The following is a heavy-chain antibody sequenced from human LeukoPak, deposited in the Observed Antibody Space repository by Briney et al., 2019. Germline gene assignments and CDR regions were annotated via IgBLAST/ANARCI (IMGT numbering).Heavy chain of an antibody. J-gene: IGHJ4*02. CDR3: ARGSPLGGN. CDR1: GFTFSSSW. CDR2: INSDGSNT. Sequence: GGSLRLSCAASGFTFSSSWMHWVRQAPGKGLVWVSHINSDGSNTKYADSVKGRFTISRDNAKNTLSLQMNSLRAEDTAVYYCARGSPLGGNWGQGTLVTVSS. V-gene: IGHV3-74*01.